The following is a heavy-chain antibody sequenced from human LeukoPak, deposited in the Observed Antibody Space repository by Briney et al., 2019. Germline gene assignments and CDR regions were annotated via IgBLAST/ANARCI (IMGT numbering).Heavy chain of an antibody. CDR3: TRDDYGDYGAFDI. J-gene: IGHJ3*02. Sequence: GGSLRLSCTASGFTFGDYAMSWVRQAPGKGLEWVGFIRSKAYGGTTEYAASVKGRFTISRDDSKSIAYLQMNSLKTEDTAVYYSTRDDYGDYGAFDIWGQGTMVTVSS. CDR1: GFTFGDYA. D-gene: IGHD4-17*01. CDR2: IRSKAYGGTT. V-gene: IGHV3-49*04.